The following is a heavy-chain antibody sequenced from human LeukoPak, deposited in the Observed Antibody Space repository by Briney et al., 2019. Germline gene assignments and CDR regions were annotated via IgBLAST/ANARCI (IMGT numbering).Heavy chain of an antibody. CDR1: GFTFSSYW. V-gene: IGHV3-7*01. Sequence: GGSLRLSCAASGFTFSSYWMSWVRQAPGKGLECVANIKQDGSEKNYVDSVKGRFTISRDNAKKSLYLQMNSLRAEDSAVYYCARMGSSSSAYWGQGTLVTVSS. CDR2: IKQDGSEK. D-gene: IGHD6-6*01. CDR3: ARMGSSSSAY. J-gene: IGHJ4*02.